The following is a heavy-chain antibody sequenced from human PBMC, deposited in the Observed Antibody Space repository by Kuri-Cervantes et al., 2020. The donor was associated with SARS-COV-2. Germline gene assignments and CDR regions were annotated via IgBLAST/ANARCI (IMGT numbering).Heavy chain of an antibody. CDR2: IRYDGSNK. CDR3: AKDESAWEWYYYYYMDV. Sequence: GESLKISCAASGFTFSNAWMSWVRQAPGKGLEWVAFIRYDGSNKYYADSVKGRFTISRDNSKNTLYLQMNSLRAEDTAVYYCAKDESAWEWYYYYYMDVWGKGTTVTDSS. J-gene: IGHJ6*03. V-gene: IGHV3-30*02. CDR1: GFTFSNAW. D-gene: IGHD1-26*01.